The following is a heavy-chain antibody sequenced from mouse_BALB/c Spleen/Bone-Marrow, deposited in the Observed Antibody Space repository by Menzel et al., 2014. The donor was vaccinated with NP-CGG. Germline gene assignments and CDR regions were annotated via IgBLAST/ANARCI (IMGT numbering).Heavy chain of an antibody. CDR3: AKNYYYRYVAY. Sequence: EVKLMESGGGLVQPGGSLKLSCAASGFDFSRYWMTWVRQAPGKGLEWIGEINPDSSTINYTPSLKDKFIISRDNPKNTLYLQMNKVISEDTALYYCAKNYYYRYVAYWGQGTLVTASA. CDR1: GFDFSRYW. V-gene: IGHV4-1*02. D-gene: IGHD1-2*01. J-gene: IGHJ3*01. CDR2: INPDSSTI.